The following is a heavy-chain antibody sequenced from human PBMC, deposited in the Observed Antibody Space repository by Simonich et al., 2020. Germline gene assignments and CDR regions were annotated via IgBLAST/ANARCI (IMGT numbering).Heavy chain of an antibody. D-gene: IGHD2-2*01. V-gene: IGHV1-8*03. Sequence: QVQLVQSGAEVKKPGASVKVSCKASGYTFTSYDINWVRQATGQGQAGMVWKNPNSGKTGYAQKFQGRVTITRNTSRSTAYMELSSLRSEDTAVYYCARARYCSSTSCYNWFDPWGQGTLVTVSS. J-gene: IGHJ5*02. CDR1: GYTFTSYD. CDR3: ARARYCSSTSCYNWFDP. CDR2: KNPNSGKT.